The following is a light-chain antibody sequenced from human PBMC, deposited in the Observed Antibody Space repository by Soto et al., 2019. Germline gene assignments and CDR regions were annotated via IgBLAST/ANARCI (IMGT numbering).Light chain of an antibody. Sequence: ENMLTQSPGTLSLSPGERATLACRASQRVSSNYLPGYQQKHGQAPRPLVYGASSRATGIPDRFSGVGSGTDFTLTISRLEPKDFAVYYCQQYGSSRWTFGQGTKVEIK. CDR1: QRVSSNY. CDR3: QQYGSSRWT. J-gene: IGKJ1*01. CDR2: GAS. V-gene: IGKV3-20*01.